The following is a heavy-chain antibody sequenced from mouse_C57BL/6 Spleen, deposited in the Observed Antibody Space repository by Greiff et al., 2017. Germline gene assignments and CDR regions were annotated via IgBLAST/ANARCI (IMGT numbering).Heavy chain of an antibody. Sequence: VQLQQSGAELVRPGTSVKVSCKASGYAFTNYLIEWVKQRPGQGLEWIGVINPGSGGTNHNEKFKGKATLTADKSSSTAYMQLSSLTSEDSAVYFCARSGDGYYEDWYFDVWGTGTTVTVSS. V-gene: IGHV1-54*01. CDR1: GYAFTNYL. J-gene: IGHJ1*03. CDR2: INPGSGGT. D-gene: IGHD2-3*01. CDR3: ARSGDGYYEDWYFDV.